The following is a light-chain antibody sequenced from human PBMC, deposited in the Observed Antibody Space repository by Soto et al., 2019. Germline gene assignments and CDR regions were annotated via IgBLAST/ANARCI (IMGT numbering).Light chain of an antibody. CDR2: AAS. CDR3: LQYGSSPRYT. V-gene: IGKV3-20*01. J-gene: IGKJ2*01. CDR1: QSVSTSY. Sequence: EIVLTQSPGTLSLSPGERATLSCRASQSVSTSYLAWYQQKPGQAPRLLIYAASSRATGIPDRFSGSGSGTDFTLTINRLEPEDFAVYYCLQYGSSPRYTFGQGTKLEIK.